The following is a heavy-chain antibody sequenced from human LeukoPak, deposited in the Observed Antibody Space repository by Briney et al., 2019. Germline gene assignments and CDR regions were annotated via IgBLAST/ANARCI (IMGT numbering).Heavy chain of an antibody. CDR1: ANSFTSYW. J-gene: IGHJ5*02. CDR2: IYPGDSET. CDR3: ATTTDSSGWYRGFDP. Sequence: GESLQISCKGSANSFTSYWIGWVRQMPGKGLEWMGIIYPGDSETRYSPSFQGHVTISVDKFISTAYLEWSSLKASDTAMYYCATTTDSSGWYRGFDPWGQGTLVTVSS. V-gene: IGHV5-51*01. D-gene: IGHD6-19*01.